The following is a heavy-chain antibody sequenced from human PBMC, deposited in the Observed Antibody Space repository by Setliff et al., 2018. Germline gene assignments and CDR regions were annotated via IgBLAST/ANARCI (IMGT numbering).Heavy chain of an antibody. CDR1: GFTFGDYT. V-gene: IGHV3-49*04. Sequence: GGSLRLSFTASGFTFGDYTMSWVRQAPGKGLEWVGFIRSKESGETTEYAASVKGRITISRDDSKSIAYLQMNSLKSEDTAVYYCSREWAFDYWGQGTLVTVSS. CDR2: IRSKESGETT. J-gene: IGHJ4*02. CDR3: SREWAFDY.